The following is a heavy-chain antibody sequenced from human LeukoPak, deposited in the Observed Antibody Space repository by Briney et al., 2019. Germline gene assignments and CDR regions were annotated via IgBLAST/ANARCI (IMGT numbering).Heavy chain of an antibody. D-gene: IGHD6-19*01. CDR1: GLTFSSYE. CDR3: ARDPQGAGFDI. CDR2: ISNSGSII. Sequence: GGSLRLSCAASGLTFSSYEMNWVRQAPGKGLEWVSYISNSGSIIYYADSVKGRFTISRDNAKSSLYLQMNSLRAEDTAVYYCARDPQGAGFDIWGQGTMVTVSS. V-gene: IGHV3-48*03. J-gene: IGHJ3*02.